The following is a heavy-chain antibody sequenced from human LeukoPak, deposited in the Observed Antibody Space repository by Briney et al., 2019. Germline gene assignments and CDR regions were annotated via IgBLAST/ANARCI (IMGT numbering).Heavy chain of an antibody. CDR2: IIPTLGIA. CDR1: GGTFSSYA. J-gene: IGHJ5*02. CDR3: ARPRGTWFDP. V-gene: IGHV1-69*04. Sequence: GSSVKVSCKASGGTFSSYAISWVRQAPGQGLEWMGRIIPTLGIANYAQKFQGRVTITADKSTSTAYMELGSLRSEDTAVYYCARPRGTWFDPWGQGTLVTVSS. D-gene: IGHD1-1*01.